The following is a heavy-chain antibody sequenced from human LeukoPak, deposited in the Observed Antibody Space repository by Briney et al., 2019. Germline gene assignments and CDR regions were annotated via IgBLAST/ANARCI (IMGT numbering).Heavy chain of an antibody. CDR2: MNPKSGNI. CDR3: ARKNYGSNRWFDP. D-gene: IGHD4/OR15-4a*01. CDR1: GYTFTSYD. V-gene: IGHV1-8*01. Sequence: ASVKVSCKTSGYTFTSYDINWVRQATGQGLGWMGWMNPKSGNIGYAQKFQGRITMTRNTSTSTAYMELSSLRSDDTAVYYCARKNYGSNRWFDPWGQGTLVTVSS. J-gene: IGHJ5*02.